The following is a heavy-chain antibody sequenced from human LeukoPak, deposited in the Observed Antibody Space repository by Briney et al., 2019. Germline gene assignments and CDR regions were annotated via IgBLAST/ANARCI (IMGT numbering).Heavy chain of an antibody. Sequence: PGGSLRLSCAASGFTFSSYSMNWVRQAPGKGLEWVSSISSSSSYIYYAGSVKSRFTISRDNAKNSLYLQMNSLRAEDTAVYYCARDLGYYYDSSGYYRTTTDYWGQGTLVTVSS. CDR3: ARDLGYYYDSSGYYRTTTDY. J-gene: IGHJ4*02. CDR2: ISSSSSYI. V-gene: IGHV3-21*01. CDR1: GFTFSSYS. D-gene: IGHD3-22*01.